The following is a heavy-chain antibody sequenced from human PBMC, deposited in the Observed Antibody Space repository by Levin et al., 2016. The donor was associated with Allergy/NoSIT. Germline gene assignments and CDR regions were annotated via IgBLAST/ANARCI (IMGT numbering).Heavy chain of an antibody. Sequence: VRQMPGKGLEWVANIKQDGSEKYYVDSVKGRFTISRDNAKNSLYLQMNSLRAEDTAVYYCARGWSGGKNYDSSGEFDYWGQGTLVTVSS. D-gene: IGHD3-22*01. J-gene: IGHJ4*02. CDR2: IKQDGSEK. CDR3: ARGWSGGKNYDSSGEFDY. V-gene: IGHV3-7*01.